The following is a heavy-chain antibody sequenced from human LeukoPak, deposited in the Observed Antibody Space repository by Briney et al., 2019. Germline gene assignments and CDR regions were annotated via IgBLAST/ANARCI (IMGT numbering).Heavy chain of an antibody. V-gene: IGHV3-73*01. CDR3: SSLWGDCGGDCYSHDF. CDR2: IRSKAVRYEI. J-gene: IGHJ4*02. D-gene: IGHD2-21*02. CDR1: GFTFCGPV. Sequence: GGSLRLFCVASGFTFCGPVMHWVRQASGEGLEWVGGIRSKAVRYEITYSASGKGRFTISRDDSKKTAYLEMKSLRTEDTAVYYCSSLWGDCGGDCYSHDFWGQGALVTVSS.